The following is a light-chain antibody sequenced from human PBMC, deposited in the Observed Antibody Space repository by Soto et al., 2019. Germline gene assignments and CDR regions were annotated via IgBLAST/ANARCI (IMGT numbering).Light chain of an antibody. J-gene: IGKJ1*01. CDR2: DAS. V-gene: IGKV1-33*01. Sequence: DIQMTQSPSSLSASVGDRVTITCQASQDISNYLNWYQQKPGKAPKLLIYDASNLETGVPSRFSGSGSGTDFTFTISSLQAGDSAIYYCQQSFTTPWTFGQGTKVEI. CDR1: QDISNY. CDR3: QQSFTTPWT.